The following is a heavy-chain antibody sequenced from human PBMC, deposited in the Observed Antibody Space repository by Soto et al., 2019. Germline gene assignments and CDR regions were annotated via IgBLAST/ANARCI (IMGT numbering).Heavy chain of an antibody. V-gene: IGHV1-2*04. J-gene: IGHJ4*02. Sequence: ASVKVSCKTSGYIFAKYGISWVRQAPGQGLEWMGWINPNSGGTNYAQKFQGWVTMTRDTSISTAYMELSRLRSDDTAVYYCARAGDSSGPFDYWGQGTLVTVSS. D-gene: IGHD3-22*01. CDR2: INPNSGGT. CDR1: GYIFAKYG. CDR3: ARAGDSSGPFDY.